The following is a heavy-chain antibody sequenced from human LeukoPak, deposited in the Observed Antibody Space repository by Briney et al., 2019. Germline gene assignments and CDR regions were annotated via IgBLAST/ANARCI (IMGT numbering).Heavy chain of an antibody. CDR1: GFTFSSYG. Sequence: GGSLRLSCAASGFTFSSYGMHWVRQAPGKGLEWVAFIRYDGSNKYYADSVKGRFTISRDNSKNTLYLQMNSLRAEDTAVYYCAKGKGGYSYGFDPWGQGTLVTVSS. J-gene: IGHJ5*02. D-gene: IGHD5-18*01. V-gene: IGHV3-30*02. CDR3: AKGKGGYSYGFDP. CDR2: IRYDGSNK.